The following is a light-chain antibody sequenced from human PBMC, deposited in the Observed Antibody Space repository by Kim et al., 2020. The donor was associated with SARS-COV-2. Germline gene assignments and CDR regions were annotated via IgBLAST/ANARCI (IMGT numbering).Light chain of an antibody. CDR3: QQYDNLPPFT. CDR1: QDISNY. J-gene: IGKJ3*01. V-gene: IGKV1-33*01. CDR2: DTS. Sequence: SVGDRVTITSQASQDISNYLNWYQQKPRKAPKLLIYDTSNLETGVPSRFSGSGSGTDFTFTISSLQPEDIATYYCQQYDNLPPFTFGPGTKVDI.